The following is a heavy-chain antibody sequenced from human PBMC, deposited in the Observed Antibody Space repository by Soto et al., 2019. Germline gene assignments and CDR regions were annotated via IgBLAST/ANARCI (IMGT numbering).Heavy chain of an antibody. V-gene: IGHV1-69*13. J-gene: IGHJ4*02. CDR2: IIPIFGTA. CDR3: ASRRRDIAAAGTALDY. D-gene: IGHD6-13*01. Sequence: ASVKVSCKASGGTFSSYAISWVRQAPGQGLEWMGGIIPIFGTANYAQKFQGRVTITADESTSTAYMELSSLRSEDTAVYYCASRRRDIAAAGTALDYWGQGTLVTVSS. CDR1: GGTFSSYA.